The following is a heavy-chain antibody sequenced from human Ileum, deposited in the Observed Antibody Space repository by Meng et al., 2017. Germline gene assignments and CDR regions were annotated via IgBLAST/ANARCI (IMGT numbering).Heavy chain of an antibody. J-gene: IGHJ4*02. CDR3: ARATIGRIDY. D-gene: IGHD4/OR15-4a*01. Sequence: HVHRPQTRPDLCNPPNHPSPPRSISGDSVYSNRDALNSIRHSPSRGLEGVGRTYYRYKWYCDYALSVKSRISINPDTSTNQFRLQLNSVTPEDTAVYYCARATIGRIDYWGQGTLVTVSS. CDR1: GDSVYSNRDA. V-gene: IGHV6-1*01. CDR2: TYYRYKWYC.